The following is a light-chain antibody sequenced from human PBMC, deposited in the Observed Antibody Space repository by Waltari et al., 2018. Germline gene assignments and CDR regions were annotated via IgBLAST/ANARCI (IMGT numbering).Light chain of an antibody. J-gene: IGKJ3*01. CDR1: ETVTIY. CDR2: STS. CDR3: EQTYRAPFT. Sequence: DVQLTQSPSSLSASVGDTVTITCRASETVTIYMNWYQQKPGKAPRPLIQSTSNLQGGVASRFSGGESGTGFTLTISSLQPEYSATYFCEQTYRAPFTFGPGTRVDIK. V-gene: IGKV1-39*01.